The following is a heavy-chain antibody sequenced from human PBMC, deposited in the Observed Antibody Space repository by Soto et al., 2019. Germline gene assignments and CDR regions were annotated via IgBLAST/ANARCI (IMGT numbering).Heavy chain of an antibody. CDR3: ASDPYYYASGY. CDR1: GFSFSDSY. J-gene: IGHJ4*02. D-gene: IGHD3-10*01. CDR2: ISGSGSTM. Sequence: QVQLVESGGGLVKPGGSLRLSCAASGFSFSDSYMTWIRQAPGKGLEWISHISGSGSTMYYADSVKGRFTVSRDNARNSLYLQMNILRAEDTAVYYCASDPYYYASGYWGQGTLVTVSS. V-gene: IGHV3-11*01.